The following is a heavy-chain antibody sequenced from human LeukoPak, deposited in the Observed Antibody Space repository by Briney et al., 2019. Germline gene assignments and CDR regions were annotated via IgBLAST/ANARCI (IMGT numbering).Heavy chain of an antibody. D-gene: IGHD4-17*01. Sequence: GGSLRLSCAASGFTLSNFAMSWVRQAPGKGVEWVSGITQSGGTTYYAHSVKGRFIISRDNSKNTLYLQMNSLRAEDTGVYYCAKKSSGDYVPFEYWGQGTLVTVSS. V-gene: IGHV3-23*01. CDR2: ITQSGGTT. CDR3: AKKSSGDYVPFEY. CDR1: GFTLSNFA. J-gene: IGHJ4*02.